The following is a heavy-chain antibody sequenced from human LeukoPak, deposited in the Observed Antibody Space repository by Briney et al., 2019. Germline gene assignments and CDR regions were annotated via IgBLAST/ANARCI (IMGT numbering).Heavy chain of an antibody. CDR2: IYYGGST. V-gene: IGHV4-59*08. D-gene: IGHD3-3*01. J-gene: IGHJ4*02. CDR3: ARRRGNFWSDYYAFDY. Sequence: KPSETLSLTCTVSGGSISSYYWSWIRQPPGKGLEWIGYIYYGGSTNYNPSLTSRVTISLDTSKNQFSLKLSSVTAADTAVYYCARRRGNFWSDYYAFDYWGLGTLVTISS. CDR1: GGSISSYY.